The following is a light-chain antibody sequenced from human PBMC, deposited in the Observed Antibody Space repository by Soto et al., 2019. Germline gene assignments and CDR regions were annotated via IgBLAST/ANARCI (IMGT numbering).Light chain of an antibody. CDR2: QTS. V-gene: IGKV3-20*01. CDR1: QYINTR. J-gene: IGKJ1*01. CDR3: QHFVNSLTWT. Sequence: EIVLTQSPATLSSFPGDRVTLSCRASQYINTRLAWYQHIPGQAPRLLIYQTSSRATGVPDRFSGGGSGTDFTLTISRLEPEDFAVYYCQHFVNSLTWTFGQGTKVDIK.